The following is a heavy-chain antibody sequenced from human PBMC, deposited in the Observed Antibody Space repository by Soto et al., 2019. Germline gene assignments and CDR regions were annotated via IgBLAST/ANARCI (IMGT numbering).Heavy chain of an antibody. Sequence: QITLKESGPTLVKPTQTLTLTCTFSGFSLSTSGVGVGWIRQPPGKALEWLALIYWDDDKRYSPSLKSRLTITKDTSKNHVVLTMTNMDPVDTATYYCAHALYYGSGSYQNYFDYWGQGTLVTVSS. CDR1: GFSLSTSGVG. CDR2: IYWDDDK. V-gene: IGHV2-5*02. D-gene: IGHD3-10*01. J-gene: IGHJ4*02. CDR3: AHALYYGSGSYQNYFDY.